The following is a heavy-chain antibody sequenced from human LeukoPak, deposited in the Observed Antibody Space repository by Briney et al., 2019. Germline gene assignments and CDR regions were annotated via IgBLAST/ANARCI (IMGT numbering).Heavy chain of an antibody. CDR1: GFTFSSYE. V-gene: IGHV3-48*03. Sequence: GESLKISCAASGFTFSSYEMNWVRQAPGKGLEWVSKISSSGSAIYYADSVKGRFTISRDNAKSTLYLQMNSLRVEDTAVYYCARGGSLGYWGQGTLVTVSS. D-gene: IGHD6-19*01. CDR3: ARGGSLGY. CDR2: ISSSGSAI. J-gene: IGHJ4*02.